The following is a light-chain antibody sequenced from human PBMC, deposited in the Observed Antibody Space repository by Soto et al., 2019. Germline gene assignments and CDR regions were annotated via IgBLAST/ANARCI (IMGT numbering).Light chain of an antibody. V-gene: IGLV2-23*02. CDR3: ASYAGSRTYV. J-gene: IGLJ1*01. CDR1: SDIGKYNL. CDR2: EVT. Sequence: QSVVTQPASVSGSPGQSVTISCSGSDIGKYNLVSWYQHLPGRAPKLLIFEVTMRPSGISDRFSGSKSASTASLTISGLQAEDEGDYYCASYAGSRTYVFGSGTKLTVL.